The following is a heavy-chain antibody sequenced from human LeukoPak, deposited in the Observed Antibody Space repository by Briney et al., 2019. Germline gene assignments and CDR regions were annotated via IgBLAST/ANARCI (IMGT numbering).Heavy chain of an antibody. V-gene: IGHV4-39*07. CDR1: GASISSSSSY. Sequence: SETLSLTCSVAGASISSSSSYWAWIRQPPGKGLEWIGSIYHSGSTYYNASLKSRVTISVDTSKNQFSLKLSSVTAADTAVYYCARVAKYRFSNYGSYYYYYYMDVWGKGTTVTVSS. J-gene: IGHJ6*03. CDR2: IYHSGST. CDR3: ARVAKYRFSNYGSYYYYYYMDV. D-gene: IGHD4/OR15-4a*01.